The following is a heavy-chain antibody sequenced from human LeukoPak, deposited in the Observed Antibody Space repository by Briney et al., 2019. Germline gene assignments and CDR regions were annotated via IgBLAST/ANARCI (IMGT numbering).Heavy chain of an antibody. CDR2: IYYSGST. V-gene: IGHV4-59*01. CDR1: GGSISSYY. D-gene: IGHD4-17*01. Sequence: PSETLSLTCTVSGGSISSYYWSWIRQPPGKGLEWIGYIYYSGSTNYNPSLKSRVTISVDTSKNQFSLKLSSVTAADTAAYYCARALYGDLFFDYWGRGTLVTVSS. J-gene: IGHJ4*02. CDR3: ARALYGDLFFDY.